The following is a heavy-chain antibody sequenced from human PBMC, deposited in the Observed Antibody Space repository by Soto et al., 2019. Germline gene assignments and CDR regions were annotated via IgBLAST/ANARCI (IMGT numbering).Heavy chain of an antibody. D-gene: IGHD2-2*01. CDR2: ISGSGGST. V-gene: IGHV3-23*01. J-gene: IGHJ6*02. Sequence: GGSLRLSCAASGFTFSSYAMSWVRQAPGKGREWVSAISGSGGSTYYADSVKGRFTISRDNSKNTLYLQMNSLRAEDTAVYYCAKLGYCSSTSCYFYYYYGMDVWGQGTTVTVSS. CDR3: AKLGYCSSTSCYFYYYYGMDV. CDR1: GFTFSSYA.